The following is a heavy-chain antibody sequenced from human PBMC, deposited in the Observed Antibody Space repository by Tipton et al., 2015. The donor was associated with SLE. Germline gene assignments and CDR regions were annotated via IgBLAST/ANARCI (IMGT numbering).Heavy chain of an antibody. CDR2: ISGSGGST. J-gene: IGHJ4*02. CDR3: ARDRSYLYYFDY. Sequence: SLRLSCAASGFTFSSYAMSWVRQAPGKGLEWVSAISGSGGSTNYADSVKGRFTISRDNAKNSLYLQMNSLRAEDTAVYYCARDRSYLYYFDYWGQGTLVTVSS. D-gene: IGHD1-26*01. CDR1: GFTFSSYA. V-gene: IGHV3-23*01.